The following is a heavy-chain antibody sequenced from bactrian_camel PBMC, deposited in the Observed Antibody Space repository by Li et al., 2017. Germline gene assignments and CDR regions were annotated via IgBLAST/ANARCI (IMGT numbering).Heavy chain of an antibody. V-gene: IGHV3S1*01. Sequence: HVQLVESGGGSVQAGGSLRLSCVPSGAPSRDTYSRYCMAWFRQAPGKEREGVAAVAPNERNTYYGDSVKGRFTISRDYVKNIAYLLMNSLKPEDTAMYYCATEPPYSIYCSGGYGTPRVTEFSFWGQGTQVTVS. J-gene: IGHJ6*01. CDR3: ATEPPYSIYCSGGYGTPRVTEFSF. D-gene: IGHD5*01. CDR2: VAPNERNT. CDR1: GAPSRDTYSRYC.